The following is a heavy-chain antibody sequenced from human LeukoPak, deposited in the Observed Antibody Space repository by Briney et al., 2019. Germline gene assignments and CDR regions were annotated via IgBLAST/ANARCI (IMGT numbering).Heavy chain of an antibody. CDR3: ARGVAGSGSYYNVGFDF. V-gene: IGHV3-74*01. CDR1: GFTFNFYW. J-gene: IGHJ4*02. CDR2: INTDETIA. D-gene: IGHD3-10*01. Sequence: GGSLRLSCAASGFTFNFYWMQWVRQAPGKGLVWVSRINTDETIANYADSVTGRFTISRDNAKNTLHLQMNSLRVEDTAVYYCARGVAGSGSYYNVGFDFWGQGALVTVSS.